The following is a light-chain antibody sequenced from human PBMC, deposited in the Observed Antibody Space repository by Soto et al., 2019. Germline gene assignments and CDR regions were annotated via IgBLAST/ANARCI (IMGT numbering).Light chain of an antibody. J-gene: IGKJ3*01. CDR2: AAS. CDR3: QQYDSYPYA. V-gene: IGKV1-8*01. Sequence: AIRMTQSPSSFSASTGDRVTITCRASQGISSYLAWYQQKPGKAPKLLIYAASTLQSRVPSRFSGSGSGTDFTLTISCLESEDFATYYYQQYDSYPYAFGPGTKVDIK. CDR1: QGISSY.